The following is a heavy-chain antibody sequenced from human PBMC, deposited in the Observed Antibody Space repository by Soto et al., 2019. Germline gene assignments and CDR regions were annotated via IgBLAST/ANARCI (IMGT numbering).Heavy chain of an antibody. Sequence: PSETLSLTCTVSGGSISSYYWSWIRQPPGKGLEWIGYIYYSGSTNYNPSLKSRVTISVDTSKNQFSLKLSSVTAADTAVYYCARGPDYGDYDSYSDYWGQGTLVTVSS. CDR3: ARGPDYGDYDSYSDY. CDR2: IYYSGST. V-gene: IGHV4-59*01. J-gene: IGHJ4*02. CDR1: GGSISSYY. D-gene: IGHD4-17*01.